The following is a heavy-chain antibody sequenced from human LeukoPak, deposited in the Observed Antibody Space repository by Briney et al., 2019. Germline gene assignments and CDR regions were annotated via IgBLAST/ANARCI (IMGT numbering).Heavy chain of an antibody. CDR1: GFTFSTYA. CDR3: AKDRDYYDSSGYHN. V-gene: IGHV3-23*01. Sequence: GGSLRLSCAPSGFTFSTYAMSWVRQAPGKGLEWVSSICGSAGCTYHADSVKGRFTISRDNSKNTLYLQMNNLRVEDTAVYYCAKDRDYYDSSGYHNWGQGTLVTVSS. CDR2: ICGSAGCT. J-gene: IGHJ4*02. D-gene: IGHD3-22*01.